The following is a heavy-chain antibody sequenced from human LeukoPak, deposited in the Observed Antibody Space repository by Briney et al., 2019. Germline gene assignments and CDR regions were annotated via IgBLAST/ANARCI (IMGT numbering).Heavy chain of an antibody. Sequence: PSETLSLTCTVSGGSISSYYWSWIRQPPGKGLEWIGYIYYSGSTNYNRSLKSRVTISVDTSKKQFSLKVSSVTAADTAVYYCAGLVAGTAWFDPWGQGTLVTVSS. D-gene: IGHD6-19*01. CDR3: AGLVAGTAWFDP. J-gene: IGHJ5*02. CDR2: IYYSGST. CDR1: GGSISSYY. V-gene: IGHV4-59*12.